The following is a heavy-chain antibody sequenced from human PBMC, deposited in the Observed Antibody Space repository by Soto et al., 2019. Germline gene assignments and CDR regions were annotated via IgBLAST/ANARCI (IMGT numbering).Heavy chain of an antibody. CDR3: ARTIFGVATYYFDY. D-gene: IGHD3-3*01. Sequence: QVQLVQSGAEVKKPGASVKVSCKASGYTFTSYDISWVRQATGQELEWMGWMSTSSCTTGFVQKFQGRLTVTRDTSISTAYMEVTSLTSEDTAVYYCARTIFGVATYYFDYWGQGTLVTVSS. J-gene: IGHJ4*02. CDR2: MSTSSCTT. CDR1: GYTFTSYD. V-gene: IGHV1-8*01.